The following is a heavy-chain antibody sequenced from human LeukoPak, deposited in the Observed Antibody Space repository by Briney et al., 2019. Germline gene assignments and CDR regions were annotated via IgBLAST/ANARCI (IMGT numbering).Heavy chain of an antibody. V-gene: IGHV4-4*07. CDR1: GVSINSYY. CDR3: AIYSSDYCTGGRCYSEYFQN. Sequence: SETLSLTCTVSGVSINSYYWSWMRPPAGKELEWIGRIYTSGSTNYNPSLNSRVTMSGDTSKNHVSLKLSSVTAAATAVYYGAIYSSDYCTGGRCYSEYFQNWGQGTLVTVSS. D-gene: IGHD2-15*01. J-gene: IGHJ1*01. CDR2: IYTSGST.